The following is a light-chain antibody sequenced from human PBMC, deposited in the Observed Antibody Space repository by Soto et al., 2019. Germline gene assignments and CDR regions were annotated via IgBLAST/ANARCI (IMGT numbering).Light chain of an antibody. CDR1: QSVLYSSNNKNY. J-gene: IGKJ2*01. V-gene: IGKV4-1*01. Sequence: DIVMTQSPDSLAVSLGERATINCKSSQSVLYSSNNKNYLAWYQQKPGQPPKLLIYWASTRESGVPDRFSGSGSGTDFTLTISTLLAEDVALYYCQQYYTTPHTFGQGTKLEIK. CDR3: QQYYTTPHT. CDR2: WAS.